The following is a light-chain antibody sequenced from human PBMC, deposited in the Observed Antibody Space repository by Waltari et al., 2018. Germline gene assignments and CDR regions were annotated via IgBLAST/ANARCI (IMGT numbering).Light chain of an antibody. CDR1: QCVSSY. Sequence: EIVLTQSPATLSLSPGERATLSCRASQCVSSYLAWYQQKSGQAPRLPIYDASNRATGIPARFSGGGSGTDFTLTISSLEPEDFAVYYWQQRSDWLLTFGGGTKVEIK. CDR2: DAS. J-gene: IGKJ4*01. V-gene: IGKV3-11*01. CDR3: QQRSDWLLT.